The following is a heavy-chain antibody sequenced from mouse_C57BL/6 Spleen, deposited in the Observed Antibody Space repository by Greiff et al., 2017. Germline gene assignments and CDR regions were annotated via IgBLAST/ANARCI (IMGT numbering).Heavy chain of an antibody. CDR3: ARATVVFYAMDY. CDR1: GYTFTSYG. J-gene: IGHJ4*01. V-gene: IGHV1-81*01. D-gene: IGHD1-1*01. CDR2: IYPRSGNT. Sequence: QVQLKQSGAELARPGASVKLSCKASGYTFTSYGISWVKQRTGQGLEWIGEIYPRSGNTYYNEKFKGKATLTADKSSSTAYMELRSLTSEDSAVYFCARATVVFYAMDYWGQGTSVTVSS.